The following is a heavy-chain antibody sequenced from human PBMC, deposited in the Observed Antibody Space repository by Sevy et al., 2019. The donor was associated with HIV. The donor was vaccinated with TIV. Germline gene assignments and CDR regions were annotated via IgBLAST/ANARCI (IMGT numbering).Heavy chain of an antibody. D-gene: IGHD3-10*01. Sequence: GGSLRLSCAASGFNFNKYGMRWVRQAPGKGLEYVASIKGDGSEKYYMDSVKGRFTISRDNAENSVYLQMNSLRAEDTVVYHCVRAGAFGTYDSWGQGTLVTVSS. CDR3: VRAGAFGTYDS. CDR1: GFNFNKYG. V-gene: IGHV3-7*01. CDR2: IKGDGSEK. J-gene: IGHJ4*02.